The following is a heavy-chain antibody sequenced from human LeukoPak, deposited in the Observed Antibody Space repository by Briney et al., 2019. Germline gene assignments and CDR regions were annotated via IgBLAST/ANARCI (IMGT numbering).Heavy chain of an antibody. CDR2: ISYDGGNK. J-gene: IGHJ1*01. D-gene: IGHD3-22*01. Sequence: PGRSLRLSCAASGFTFSSYAMHWVRQAPGKGLEWMTVISYDGGNKYYADSVKGRFTISRDNAKNSLYLQMSSLRAEDTALYYCAKDMVDYYDSSGYPWFQHWGQGTLVTVSS. CDR1: GFTFSSYA. V-gene: IGHV3-30-3*01. CDR3: AKDMVDYYDSSGYPWFQH.